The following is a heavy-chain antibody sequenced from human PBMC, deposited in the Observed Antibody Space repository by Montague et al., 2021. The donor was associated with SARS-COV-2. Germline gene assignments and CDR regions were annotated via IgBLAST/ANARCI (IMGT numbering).Heavy chain of an antibody. CDR1: GVSVINDINY. J-gene: IGHJ4*02. D-gene: IGHD5-12*01. CDR2: IYYNTGNT. CDR3: AGGTGYAYSFDC. Sequence: SETLSLTCSMSGVSVINDINYWDWIRQPPGKGLEWIGYIYYNTGNTYYTPSIQRRVTISLDTSKNQFSLHLSSVTAADTVLYFCAGGTGYAYSFDCWGLGTLVTVSS. V-gene: IGHV4-61*01.